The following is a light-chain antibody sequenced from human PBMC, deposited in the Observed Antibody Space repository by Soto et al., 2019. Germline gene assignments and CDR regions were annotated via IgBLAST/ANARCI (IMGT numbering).Light chain of an antibody. CDR2: AAS. J-gene: IGKJ5*01. CDR1: QAIDNW. CDR3: QQSYRTPPIT. Sequence: DIQMTQSPSTLSASVGGRVTITCRASQAIDNWLAWYQQKPGKAPKLLIYAASSLQSGVPSRFSGSGSGTDFTLTISSLQPEDFATYYCQQSYRTPPITFGQGTRLEIK. V-gene: IGKV1-39*01.